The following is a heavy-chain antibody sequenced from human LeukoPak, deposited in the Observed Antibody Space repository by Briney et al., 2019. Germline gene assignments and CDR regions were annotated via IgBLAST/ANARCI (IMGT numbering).Heavy chain of an antibody. J-gene: IGHJ4*02. CDR3: AKREAVTVTTEWDYLDY. CDR2: ISYDGLRQ. D-gene: IGHD6-19*01. Sequence: GGSLRLSCAASGFIFKDYGMHWVRQAPGKGLEWVAVISYDGLRQFYADSVKGRFTISRDNSNNTVYLQMNSLRLDDTAMYYCAKREAVTVTTEWDYLDYWGQGTLVTVSS. V-gene: IGHV3-30*18. CDR1: GFIFKDYG.